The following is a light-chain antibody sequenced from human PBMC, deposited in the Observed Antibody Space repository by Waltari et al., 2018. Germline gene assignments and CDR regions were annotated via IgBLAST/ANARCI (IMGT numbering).Light chain of an antibody. V-gene: IGLV1-36*01. Sequence: QSALTQPPSVSGAPRQRVTISCSGSGYNIGDSAVNWYQQLPGKSPKLVIYYDDLLPSGVSDRFSGSKSGSSASLAISGLQSEDEAVYFCAAWDITLNALIFGGGTKLTVL. CDR3: AAWDITLNALI. CDR2: YDD. J-gene: IGLJ2*01. CDR1: GYNIGDSA.